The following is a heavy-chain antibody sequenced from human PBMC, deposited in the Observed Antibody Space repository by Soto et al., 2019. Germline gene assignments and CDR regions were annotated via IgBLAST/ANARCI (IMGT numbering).Heavy chain of an antibody. CDR1: GYTFTSYY. D-gene: IGHD2-15*01. CDR3: ARDQGYCSGGSCYSHYFDY. J-gene: IGHJ4*02. Sequence: ASVKVSCKASGYTFTSYYMHWVRQAPGQGLAWMGIINPSGGSTSYAQKFQGRVTMTRDTSTSTVYMELSSLRSEDTAVYYCARDQGYCSGGSCYSHYFDYWGQGNLVTVAS. V-gene: IGHV1-46*01. CDR2: INPSGGST.